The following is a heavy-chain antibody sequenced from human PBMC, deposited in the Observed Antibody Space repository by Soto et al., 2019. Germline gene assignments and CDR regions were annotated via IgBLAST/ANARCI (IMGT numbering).Heavy chain of an antibody. D-gene: IGHD3-22*01. V-gene: IGHV3-9*02. CDR3: AKDRKWARITTAHYFAS. CDR1: GFTADDYA. J-gene: IGHJ4*02. CDR2: ISSNSDTI. Sequence: EVQLVESGGGLVQPGRSLRLSCVASGFTADDYAMHWVRQAPGKGLEWVSGISSNSDTIDYADSVKGRFTISREKAKNSLFVQINCLRSVDTAWYYCAKDRKWARITTAHYFASLGQGTLVSVYS.